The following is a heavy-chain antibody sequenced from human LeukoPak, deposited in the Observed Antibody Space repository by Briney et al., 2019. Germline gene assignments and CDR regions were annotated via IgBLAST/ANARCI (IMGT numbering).Heavy chain of an antibody. V-gene: IGHV4-59*01. Sequence: SETLSLTCTVSGGSISTYYWSWIRQPPGKGLEWMGYISDSGNTNCNPSLESRVTISVDTSKNQFSLKLSSVTAADTAVYYCARVGRGHFDYWGQGTLVTVSS. CDR2: ISDSGNT. D-gene: IGHD3/OR15-3a*01. J-gene: IGHJ4*02. CDR1: GGSISTYY. CDR3: ARVGRGHFDY.